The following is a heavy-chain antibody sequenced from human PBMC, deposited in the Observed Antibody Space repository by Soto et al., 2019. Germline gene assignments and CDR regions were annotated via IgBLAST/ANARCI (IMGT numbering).Heavy chain of an antibody. J-gene: IGHJ4*02. CDR2: MNPSTGKT. V-gene: IGHV1-8*01. Sequence: QVQLVQSGAEVKRPGASVRVSCEASGYPFTSSDINWVRQAPGQGLEWMGWMNPSTGKTNYAQKFRGRVLMTRNTSISTAYLDLSSLRSEDTAIYYCSRTPLDYWGQGTLVTVSS. CDR3: SRTPLDY. CDR1: GYPFTSSD.